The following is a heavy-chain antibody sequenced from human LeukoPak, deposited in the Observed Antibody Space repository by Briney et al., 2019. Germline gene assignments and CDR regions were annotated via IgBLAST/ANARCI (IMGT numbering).Heavy chain of an antibody. D-gene: IGHD3-3*01. J-gene: IGHJ3*02. CDR2: IIPIFGTA. CDR3: AKDRSYDFWSGSDAFDI. CDR1: GGTFSSYA. Sequence: SVKVSCKASGGTFSSYAISWVRQAPGQGLEWMGGIIPIFGTANYAQKFQGRVTITTDESTSTAYMELSSLRAEDTAVYYCAKDRSYDFWSGSDAFDIWGQGTMVTVSS. V-gene: IGHV1-69*05.